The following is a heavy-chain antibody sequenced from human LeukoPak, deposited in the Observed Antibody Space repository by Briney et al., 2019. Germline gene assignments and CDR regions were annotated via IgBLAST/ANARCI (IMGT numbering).Heavy chain of an antibody. CDR1: GGSISSNEYY. D-gene: IGHD3-10*01. CDR2: MYYSGST. Sequence: SETLSLTCNVSGGSISSNEYYWGWIRQPPGKGLEWIANMYYSGSTYYNPSLKSRVTISIDTSKNQFSLKLSSVTAADTAVYYCARDSGTTGEVKFDPWGQGTLSPSPQ. CDR3: ARDSGTTGEVKFDP. J-gene: IGHJ5*02. V-gene: IGHV4-39*07.